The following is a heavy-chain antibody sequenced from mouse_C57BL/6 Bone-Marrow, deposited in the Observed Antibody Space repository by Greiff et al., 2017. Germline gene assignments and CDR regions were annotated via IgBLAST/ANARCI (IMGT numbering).Heavy chain of an antibody. J-gene: IGHJ2*01. V-gene: IGHV5-17*01. CDR2: ISSGSSTI. CDR3: AKNYGSSFDY. CDR1: GFTFSDYG. D-gene: IGHD1-1*01. Sequence: EVNVVESGGGLVKPGGSLKLSCAASGFTFSDYGMHWVRQAPEKGLEWVAYISSGSSTIYYADTVKGRFTISRDNAKNTLFLQMTSLRSEDTAMYYCAKNYGSSFDYWGQGTTLTVSS.